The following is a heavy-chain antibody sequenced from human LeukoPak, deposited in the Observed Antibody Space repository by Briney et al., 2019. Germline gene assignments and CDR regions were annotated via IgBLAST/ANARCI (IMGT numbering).Heavy chain of an antibody. D-gene: IGHD3-16*02. CDR1: GFTFSSYA. J-gene: IGHJ4*02. Sequence: GGSLRLSCAASGFTFSSYAMGWVRQAPGKGLEWVSAISGSGGSTYYADSVKGRFTISRDNSKNTLYLQMNSLRAEDTAVYYCAKAALRLGELSSVFFFDYWGQGALVTVSS. CDR2: ISGSGGST. V-gene: IGHV3-23*01. CDR3: AKAALRLGELSSVFFFDY.